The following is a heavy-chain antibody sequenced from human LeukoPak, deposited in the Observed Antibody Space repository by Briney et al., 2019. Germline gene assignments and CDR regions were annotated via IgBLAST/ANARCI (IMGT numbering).Heavy chain of an antibody. CDR2: ISYDGSNK. Sequence: GRSLRLSCAASGFTLSSYAMHWVRQAPGKGLEWVAVISYDGSNKYYADSVKGRFTISRDNSKNTLYLQMNSLRAEDTAVYYCARDRAARGSSIPYWGQGTLVTVSS. CDR3: ARDRAARGSSIPY. D-gene: IGHD6-6*01. V-gene: IGHV3-30-3*01. CDR1: GFTLSSYA. J-gene: IGHJ4*02.